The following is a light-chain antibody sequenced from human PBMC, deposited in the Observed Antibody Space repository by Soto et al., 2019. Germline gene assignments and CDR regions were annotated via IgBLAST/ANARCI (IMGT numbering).Light chain of an antibody. V-gene: IGLV2-23*01. CDR2: EGT. CDR3: CSYASSSSYV. Sequence: QSALTQPASVSGSPGQSITISCSGTTSDVGGYNLVSWYQQYTAKAPKLLIYEGTQRPSGVSSRFSGSKSGNTASLTISGLQAEDEADYYCCSYASSSSYVFGTGTKLTVL. J-gene: IGLJ1*01. CDR1: TSDVGGYNL.